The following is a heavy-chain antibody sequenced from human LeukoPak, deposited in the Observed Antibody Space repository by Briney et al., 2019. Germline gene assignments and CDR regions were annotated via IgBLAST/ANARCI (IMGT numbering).Heavy chain of an antibody. D-gene: IGHD6-19*01. Sequence: ASVKVSCKASGYTFTGCYMHWVRQAPGQGLEWMGWINPNSGGTNYAQKFQGRVTMTRDTSISTAYMELSRLRSDDTAVYYCARVRIAVAGTGFDYWGQGTLVTVSS. V-gene: IGHV1-2*02. CDR2: INPNSGGT. CDR3: ARVRIAVAGTGFDY. J-gene: IGHJ4*02. CDR1: GYTFTGCY.